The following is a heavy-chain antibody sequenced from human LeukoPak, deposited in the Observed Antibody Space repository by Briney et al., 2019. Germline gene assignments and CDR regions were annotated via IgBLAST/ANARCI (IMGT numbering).Heavy chain of an antibody. D-gene: IGHD3-10*01. CDR2: ISGSGGST. Sequence: GGSLRLSCAASGFTFSSYAMSWVRQAPGKGLEWVSAISGSGGSTYYADSVKGRFTISRDNSKNTLYLQMNSLRAEDTAVYYCAKHVIGSGSSRWFDPWGQGTLVTVSS. CDR3: AKHVIGSGSSRWFDP. J-gene: IGHJ5*02. V-gene: IGHV3-23*01. CDR1: GFTFSSYA.